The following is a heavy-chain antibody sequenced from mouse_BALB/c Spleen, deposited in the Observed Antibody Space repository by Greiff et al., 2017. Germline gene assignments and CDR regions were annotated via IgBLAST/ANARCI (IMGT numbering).Heavy chain of an antibody. J-gene: IGHJ4*01. D-gene: IGHD1-2*01. CDR1: GYTFTSYV. CDR3: AREGITTATRYAMDY. CDR2: INPYNDGT. V-gene: IGHV1-14*01. Sequence: VQLQQSGPELVKPGASVKMSCKASGYTFTSYVMHWVKQKPGQGLEWIGYINPYNDGTKYNEKFKGKATLTSDKSSSTAYMELSSLTSEDSAVYYCAREGITTATRYAMDYWGQGTSVTVSS.